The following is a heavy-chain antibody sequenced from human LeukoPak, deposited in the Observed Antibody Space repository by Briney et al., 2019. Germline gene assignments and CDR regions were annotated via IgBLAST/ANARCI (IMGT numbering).Heavy chain of an antibody. CDR3: ARDGDTAAAGYYFDS. V-gene: IGHV3-7*01. Sequence: PGGSLRLSCAASGFTFSSYWMSWVRQAPGKGLEWVANIKQDGSEKYYVDSVKGRFTISRDNSKNMVYLQTNSLRVEDTAVYYCARDGDTAAAGYYFDSWGQGTLVTVSS. D-gene: IGHD6-13*01. J-gene: IGHJ4*02. CDR1: GFTFSSYW. CDR2: IKQDGSEK.